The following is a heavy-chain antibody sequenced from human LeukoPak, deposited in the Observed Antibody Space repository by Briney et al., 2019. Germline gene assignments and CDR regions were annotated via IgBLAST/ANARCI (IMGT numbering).Heavy chain of an antibody. Sequence: ASVKVSCKASGYTFTGHYLHWVRQAPGQGLEWMGWINPKNAGTNFAQRFQGRVTMTRDTSISTVYMELSRLRSDDTALYYCARTLYIAAVPGGFDYWGQGTLVTVSS. D-gene: IGHD6-13*01. J-gene: IGHJ4*02. CDR3: ARTLYIAAVPGGFDY. CDR2: INPKNAGT. CDR1: GYTFTGHY. V-gene: IGHV1-2*02.